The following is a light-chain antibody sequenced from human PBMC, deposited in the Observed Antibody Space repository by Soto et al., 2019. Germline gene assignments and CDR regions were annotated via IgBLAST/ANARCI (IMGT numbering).Light chain of an antibody. V-gene: IGKV3-11*02. CDR2: DAS. J-gene: IGKJ4*01. CDR3: QPRSTWPPLS. Sequence: EIVVTQSPATLSLSPGERATLPCRTSQSVGSYLAWYQKKRGKAPRLLIYDASNRATGIPARFSGSGSGRDFTLTISSLEPEDFAVYYCQPRSTWPPLSFGGGTQVEIK. CDR1: QSVGSY.